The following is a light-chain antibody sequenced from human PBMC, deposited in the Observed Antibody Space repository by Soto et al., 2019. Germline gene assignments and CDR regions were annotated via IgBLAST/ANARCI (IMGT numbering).Light chain of an antibody. J-gene: IGKJ4*01. CDR1: QSISSY. CDR3: QQSSSTPQT. V-gene: IGKV1-39*01. Sequence: DIQMTQSPSSLSASVGGRVTITCRASQSISSYLSWYQQKPGKAPKLLINVASTLQSGVPSRFSGSGSGTDFTLAISSLQPEDFATYYCQQSSSTPQTFGGGTRVEIK. CDR2: VAS.